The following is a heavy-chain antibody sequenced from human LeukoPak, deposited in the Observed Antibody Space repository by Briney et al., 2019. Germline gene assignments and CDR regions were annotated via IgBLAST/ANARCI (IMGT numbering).Heavy chain of an antibody. Sequence: GGSVSLSCAPYGFTFSIHWMGWVRHAPGRGQEWETNRKQDGGEKYYVHSERGRFTISRNDATNSLFLRMHFLRAGDTAVYYCARGGSFPNYGGERTLVTVSS. V-gene: IGHV3-7*01. J-gene: IGHJ4*02. CDR1: GFTFSIHW. CDR2: RKQDGGEK. D-gene: IGHD1-26*01. CDR3: ARGGSFPNY.